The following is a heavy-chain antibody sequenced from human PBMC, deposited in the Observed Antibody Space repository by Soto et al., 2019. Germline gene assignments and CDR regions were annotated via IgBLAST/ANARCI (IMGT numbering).Heavy chain of an antibody. CDR3: VMVDNYVTPTPQDV. J-gene: IGHJ6*02. CDR2: ISPYTGNT. CDR1: GYIFVNYG. D-gene: IGHD3-16*01. Sequence: QVQLVQSGDEVKKPGASVKVSCKASGYIFVNYGIAWVRQAPGQGLEWMGWISPYTGNTHSATKVQGRLTMTTDTSTSTAYRERGSLTSDDTAVYYCVMVDNYVTPTPQDVWGQGTTVTVSS. V-gene: IGHV1-18*01.